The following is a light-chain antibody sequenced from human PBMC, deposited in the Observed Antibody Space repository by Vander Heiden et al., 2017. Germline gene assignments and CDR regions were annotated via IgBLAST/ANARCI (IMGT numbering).Light chain of an antibody. Sequence: QSALTQPASVSGSPGQSITISCTGTSSDVGTYDFVSWYQQPPDKAPKLMIYEVTHRPSGVSHRFSGSKSGNTASLTISGLQPEDEADYYRSSYTGSTTVIFGGGTKLTVL. CDR2: EVT. V-gene: IGLV2-14*01. CDR3: SSYTGSTTVI. J-gene: IGLJ2*01. CDR1: SSDVGTYDF.